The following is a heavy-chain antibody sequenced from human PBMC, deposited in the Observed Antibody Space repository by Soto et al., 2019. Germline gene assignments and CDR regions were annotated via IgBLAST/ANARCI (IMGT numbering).Heavy chain of an antibody. CDR1: GLAFSNYA. CDR3: AKNQERELPRVIDF. CDR2: MSGSSSTT. D-gene: IGHD1-7*01. V-gene: IGHV3-23*01. Sequence: GGSLRLSCATSGLAFSNYAMSWVRQAPGGGLEWVSSMSGSSSTTYYADSVKGRFTISRDRSKNTLYLQMSSLRAEDTALYYCAKNQERELPRVIDFGGQGNMVTVS. J-gene: IGHJ4*02.